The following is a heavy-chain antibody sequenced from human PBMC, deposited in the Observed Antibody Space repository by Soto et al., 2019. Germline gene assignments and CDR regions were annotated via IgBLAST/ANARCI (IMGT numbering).Heavy chain of an antibody. CDR1: GFTFSSYS. CDR2: ISSSSSYI. D-gene: IGHD2-15*01. J-gene: IGHJ6*02. CDR3: ARDCGGSGQFYYYYYGLDF. Sequence: PGGSPRISSAAYGFTFSSYSMNWVRQAPGKRLEWVSSISSSSSYIYYADSVKGRFTMSRDNAKNSLYLQMNSLRAEDTAVYYCARDCGGSGQFYYYYYGLDFRGQGTTVTVS. V-gene: IGHV3-21*01.